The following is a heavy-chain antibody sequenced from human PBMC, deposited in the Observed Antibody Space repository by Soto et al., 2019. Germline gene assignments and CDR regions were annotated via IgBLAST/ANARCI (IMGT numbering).Heavy chain of an antibody. CDR2: ISAYNGNT. CDR1: GYTFTSYG. V-gene: IGHV1-18*01. Sequence: ASVKVSCKASGYTFTSYGISWVRQAPGQGLEWKGWISAYNGNTNYAQKLQGRVTMTTDTSTSTAYMELRSLRSDDTAVYYCARRGYSGYDYALYYYYYMDVWGKGTTVTVSS. CDR3: ARRGYSGYDYALYYYYYMDV. D-gene: IGHD5-12*01. J-gene: IGHJ6*03.